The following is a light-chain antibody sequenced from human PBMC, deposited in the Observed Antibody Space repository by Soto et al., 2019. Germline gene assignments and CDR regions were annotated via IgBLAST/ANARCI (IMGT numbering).Light chain of an antibody. CDR1: QSVSSIY. V-gene: IGKV3-20*01. Sequence: ILLTQSPGSLSLSPGERATLSWRASQSVSSIYLAWYQQKTGQAPRLLIFDASSRATGISDRFSGSGSGTDFTLTISRLETEDFAVYYCQQYGRSPWTFGQGTKVDI. CDR3: QQYGRSPWT. J-gene: IGKJ1*01. CDR2: DAS.